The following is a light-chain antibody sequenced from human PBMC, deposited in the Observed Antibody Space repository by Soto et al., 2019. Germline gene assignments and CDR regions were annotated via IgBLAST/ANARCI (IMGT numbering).Light chain of an antibody. V-gene: IGKV3-20*01. CDR1: QSVSSNY. CDR3: QQFGSAWT. J-gene: IGKJ1*01. Sequence: ENVLTQSPVTGSLSSGGIASRSRRASQSVSSNYLAWYQQKPGQAPRLLIYGASSRATGIPDRFSGSGSGTDFTLTISRLEPEDFAVYYCQQFGSAWTFGQGTKVDIK. CDR2: GAS.